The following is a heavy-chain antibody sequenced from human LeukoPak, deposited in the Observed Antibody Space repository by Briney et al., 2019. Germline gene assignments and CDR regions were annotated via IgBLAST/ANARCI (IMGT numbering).Heavy chain of an antibody. V-gene: IGHV3-7*01. CDR3: AREKFDY. CDR2: IKHDGSEE. J-gene: IGHJ4*02. CDR1: GFTFSSYW. Sequence: PGGSLRLSCAASGFTFSSYWMSWVRQAPGRGLEWVAHIKHDGSEEYYVDSMKGRFTVSRDNAKNSLYLQMNSQRAEDTAVYYCAREKFDYWGQGTLVTVSS.